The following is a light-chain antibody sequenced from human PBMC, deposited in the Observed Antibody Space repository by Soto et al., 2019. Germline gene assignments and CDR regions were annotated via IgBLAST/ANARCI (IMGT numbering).Light chain of an antibody. CDR2: SAS. CDR1: QSVGSS. CDR3: QRFGSSLP. Sequence: EIVLTQSPGTLSLSPGERATLSCRASQSVGSSLAWYQQKPGQAPRLLIYSASNRATGIPDRFIGSGSGTDFTLTISRLEPEDFAVYYCQRFGSSLPFGGGTKVEIK. V-gene: IGKV3-20*01. J-gene: IGKJ4*01.